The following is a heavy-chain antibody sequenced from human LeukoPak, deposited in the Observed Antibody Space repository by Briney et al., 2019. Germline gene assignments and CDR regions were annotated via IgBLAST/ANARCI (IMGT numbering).Heavy chain of an antibody. J-gene: IGHJ3*02. Sequence: SETLSLTCTVSGGSISSGGYYWSWIRQHPGKGLEWIGYIYYSGNTYQNPSLKSRAAMSVDTSKNQFSLKLSSATAADTAVYYCARPSYFYDSSGYKTEAFDIWGQGTMVTVSS. V-gene: IGHV4-31*03. D-gene: IGHD3-22*01. CDR1: GGSISSGGYY. CDR3: ARPSYFYDSSGYKTEAFDI. CDR2: IYYSGNT.